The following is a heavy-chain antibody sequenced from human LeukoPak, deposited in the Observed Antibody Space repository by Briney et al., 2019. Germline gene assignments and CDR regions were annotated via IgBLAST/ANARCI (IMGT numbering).Heavy chain of an antibody. CDR3: AKASLVVPAAMYDY. V-gene: IGHV3-53*01. CDR1: GFTVNSNY. J-gene: IGHJ4*02. Sequence: GGSLRLSCAASGFTVNSNYMNWVRQAPGKGLEWVSVLYSDGRTYYADSVKGRFTISRDTSKNTLYLQVNSLRAEDTAVYYCAKASLVVPAAMYDYWGQGTLVTVSS. D-gene: IGHD2-2*01. CDR2: LYSDGRT.